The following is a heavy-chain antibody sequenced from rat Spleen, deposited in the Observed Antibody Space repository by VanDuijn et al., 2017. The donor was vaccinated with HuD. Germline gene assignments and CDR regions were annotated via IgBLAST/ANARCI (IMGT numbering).Heavy chain of an antibody. Sequence: QVRLKESGPGLMQPSQTLSLTCTVSGFSLTSNAVSWVRQPLGKGLEWIATISSGGHTYYNSALKSRLNISRDTSKSQVLLKMNSLQSEDTAIYFCTGDQSYWGSYYPGGFAYWGQGTLVTVSS. D-gene: IGHD1-12*02. J-gene: IGHJ3*01. CDR1: GFSLTSNA. CDR3: TGDQSYWGSYYPGGFAY. V-gene: IGHV2S12*01. CDR2: ISSGGHT.